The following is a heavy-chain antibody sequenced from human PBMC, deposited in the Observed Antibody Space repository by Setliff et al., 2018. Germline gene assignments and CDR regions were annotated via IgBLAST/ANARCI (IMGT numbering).Heavy chain of an antibody. CDR1: GYSISSGYY. V-gene: IGHV4-38-2*02. Sequence: SETLSLTCTVSGYSISSGYYWGWIRQPPGKGLEWIGSIYHSGSTNYNPSLKSRVTISVDTSKNQFSLKLSSVTAADTAPYYCTVYNTGSSKDHYWGQGTPVTVSS. D-gene: IGHD2-8*02. J-gene: IGHJ4*02. CDR2: IYHSGST. CDR3: TVYNTGSSKDHY.